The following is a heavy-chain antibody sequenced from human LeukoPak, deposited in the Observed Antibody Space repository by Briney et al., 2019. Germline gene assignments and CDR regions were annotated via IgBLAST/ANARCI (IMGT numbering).Heavy chain of an antibody. CDR1: GFTFSSYS. J-gene: IGHJ4*02. V-gene: IGHV3-21*01. D-gene: IGHD3-10*01. CDR3: ARGGSGSYYKSPFDY. CDR2: ISSSSSYI. Sequence: GGSLRLSCAASGFTFSSYSMNWVRQAPGKGLEWVSSISSSSSYIYYADSVKGRFTISRDNAKNSLYVQMNSLRAEDTAVYYCARGGSGSYYKSPFDYWGQGTLVTVSS.